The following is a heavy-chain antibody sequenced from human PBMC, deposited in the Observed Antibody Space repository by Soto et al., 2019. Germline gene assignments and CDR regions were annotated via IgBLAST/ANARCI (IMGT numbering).Heavy chain of an antibody. CDR2: MNPNSGNT. CDR1: GYTFTSYD. D-gene: IGHD6-13*01. J-gene: IGHJ6*02. V-gene: IGHV1-8*01. CDR3: ARDPYSSSWYREYYGMDV. Sequence: ASVKVSCKASGYTFTSYDINWVRQATGQGLEWMGWMNPNSGNTGYAQKFQGRVTMTTDTSTSTAYMELRSLRSDDTAVYYCARDPYSSSWYREYYGMDVWGQGTTVTVSS.